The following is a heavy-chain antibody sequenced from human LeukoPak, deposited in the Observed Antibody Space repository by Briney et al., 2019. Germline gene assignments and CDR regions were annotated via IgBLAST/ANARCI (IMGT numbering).Heavy chain of an antibody. CDR2: ISAYNGNT. CDR1: GYTFTGYG. CDR3: ATDLGYCSGGSCYYFDY. V-gene: IGHV1-18*01. D-gene: IGHD2-15*01. Sequence: ASVKVSCKASGYTFTGYGISWVRQAPGQGLEWMGWISAYNGNTNYAQKLQGRVTMTTDTSTSTAYMELSRLRSDDTAVYYCATDLGYCSGGSCYYFDYWGQGTLVTVPS. J-gene: IGHJ4*02.